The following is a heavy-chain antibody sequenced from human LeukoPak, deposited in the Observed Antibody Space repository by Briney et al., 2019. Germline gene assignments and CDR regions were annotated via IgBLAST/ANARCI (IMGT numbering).Heavy chain of an antibody. CDR2: IRSKEYSYAT. D-gene: IGHD5/OR15-5a*01. J-gene: IGHJ6*02. V-gene: IGHV3-73*01. Sequence: RGFLKLSCAASGFTFRASPIPWVRQASGKGLEWVGRIRSKEYSYATTCAESMKGRCTISRDDSQNTAFLRLSSLKTEDTAVYYCARRVGDSYFYGMDLWGQGTPVTVSS. CDR1: GFTFRASP. CDR3: ARRVGDSYFYGMDL.